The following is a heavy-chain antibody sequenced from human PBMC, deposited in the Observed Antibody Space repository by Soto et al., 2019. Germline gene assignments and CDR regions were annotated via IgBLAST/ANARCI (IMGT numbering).Heavy chain of an antibody. CDR1: GFTFSSYA. Sequence: GGSLRLSCAPSGFTFSSYAMSWVRQAPGKGLEWVSAISGSGGSTYYADSVKGRFTISRDNSKNTLYLQMNSLRAEDTAVYYSAKGATVTTFSLTIGDYWGQGTLVTVSS. CDR2: ISGSGGST. J-gene: IGHJ4*02. CDR3: AKGATVTTFSLTIGDY. V-gene: IGHV3-23*01. D-gene: IGHD4-17*01.